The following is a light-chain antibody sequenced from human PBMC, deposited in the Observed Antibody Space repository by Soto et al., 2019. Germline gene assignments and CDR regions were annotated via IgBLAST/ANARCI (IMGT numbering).Light chain of an antibody. CDR3: QQSYSTPIS. CDR2: TAS. Sequence: DIRRTQSPSSLSASFGDTVTITCRASQSISSHLNWYQQKPGKXPNLLMYTASNSQSGVPSRFSGSGSGTDLTITISSLQPEDCETYYCQQSYSTPISFGQGTRLEIK. V-gene: IGKV1-39*01. J-gene: IGKJ5*01. CDR1: QSISSH.